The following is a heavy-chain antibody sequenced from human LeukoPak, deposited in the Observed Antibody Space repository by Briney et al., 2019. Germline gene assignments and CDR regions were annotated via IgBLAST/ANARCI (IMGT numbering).Heavy chain of an antibody. D-gene: IGHD3-22*01. J-gene: IGHJ1*01. CDR3: ARSRLYYDSSGYYREYFQH. Sequence: GESLKISCKGSGYSFTSYWIGWVRQMPGKGLEWMGIIYPGDSDTRYSPSFQGQVTISADKSISTAYLQWSSLKASDTAMYYCARSRLYYDSSGYYREYFQHWGQGTLVTVSS. CDR1: GYSFTSYW. V-gene: IGHV5-51*01. CDR2: IYPGDSDT.